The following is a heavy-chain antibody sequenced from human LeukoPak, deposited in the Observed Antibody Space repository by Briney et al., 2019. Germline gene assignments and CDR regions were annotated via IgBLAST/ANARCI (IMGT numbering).Heavy chain of an antibody. Sequence: GSSVKVSCKASGGTFSSYAISWVRQAPGQGLEWMGGIIPIFGTANYAQKFQGRVTMTRDTSTSTVYMELSSLRSEDTAVYYCARATMVRGGPGGYWGQGTLVTVSS. CDR2: IIPIFGTA. CDR3: ARATMVRGGPGGY. J-gene: IGHJ4*02. V-gene: IGHV1-69*05. D-gene: IGHD3-10*01. CDR1: GGTFSSYA.